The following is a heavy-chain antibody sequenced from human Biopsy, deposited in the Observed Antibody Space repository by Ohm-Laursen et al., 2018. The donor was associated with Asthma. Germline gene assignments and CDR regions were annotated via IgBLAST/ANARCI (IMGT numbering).Heavy chain of an antibody. D-gene: IGHD6-19*01. CDR1: GFTFSSYG. CDR2: ISYDGSKK. Sequence: LRLSCTASGFTFSSYGMHWVRQAPGKGLEWGAVISYDGSKKEYGDSVKGRFTISRDFSKNTLHLQMHSLRVEDTAVYYCARGDSSGWSHYYFDYWGQGTLVTVSS. V-gene: IGHV3-30*03. CDR3: ARGDSSGWSHYYFDY. J-gene: IGHJ4*02.